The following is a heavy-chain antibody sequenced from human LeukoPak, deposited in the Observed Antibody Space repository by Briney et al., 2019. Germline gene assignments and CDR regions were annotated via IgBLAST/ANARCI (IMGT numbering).Heavy chain of an antibody. CDR1: GFTFGSYG. CDR2: IRHDGSNK. Sequence: PGGSLRLSCAASGFTFGSYGMHWVRQAPGKGLEWVAFIRHDGSNKYYADSVKGRFTISRDNSKNTLYLQMNSLRAEDTAVYYCAKVPTTVTFYYYYYGMDVWGQGTTVTVSS. CDR3: AKVPTTVTFYYYYYGMDV. V-gene: IGHV3-30*02. D-gene: IGHD4-17*01. J-gene: IGHJ6*02.